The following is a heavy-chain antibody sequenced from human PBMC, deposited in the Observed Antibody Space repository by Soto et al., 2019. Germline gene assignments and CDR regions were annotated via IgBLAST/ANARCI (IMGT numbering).Heavy chain of an antibody. CDR1: GFTFSSYA. J-gene: IGHJ4*02. D-gene: IGHD2-15*01. Sequence: GGSLRLSCAASGFTFSSYAMHWVRQAPGKGLEWVAVISYDGSNKYYADSVKGRFTISRDNSKNTLYLQMNSLRAEDTAVYYCAREHRYCSGGSCFDSVTFDYWGQGTLVTVSS. CDR3: AREHRYCSGGSCFDSVTFDY. V-gene: IGHV3-30-3*01. CDR2: ISYDGSNK.